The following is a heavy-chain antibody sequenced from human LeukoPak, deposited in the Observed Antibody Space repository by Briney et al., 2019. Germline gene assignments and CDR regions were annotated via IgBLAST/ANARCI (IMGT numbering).Heavy chain of an antibody. V-gene: IGHV3-48*02. CDR1: GFTFSSYS. D-gene: IGHD3-10*01. J-gene: IGHJ4*02. CDR2: ISSSSTI. CDR3: ARKEIASGSYYSPLNY. Sequence: GGSLRLSCAASGFTFSSYSMNWVRQAPGKGLEWVSYISSSSTIYYADSVKGRFTISRDNAKNSLYLQMNSLRDEDTAVYYCARKEIASGSYYSPLNYWGQGTLVTVSS.